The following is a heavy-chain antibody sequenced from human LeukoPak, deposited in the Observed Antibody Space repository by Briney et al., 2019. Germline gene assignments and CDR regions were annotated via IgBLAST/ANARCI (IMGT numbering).Heavy chain of an antibody. CDR2: ISSSGSTI. CDR3: AKADSAYSSSSDY. V-gene: IGHV3-11*01. CDR1: GFTFSDYY. J-gene: IGHJ4*02. Sequence: GGSLRLSCAASGFTFSDYYMSWIRQAPGKGLEWVSYISSSGSTIYYADSVKGRFTISRDNSKNTLYLQMNSLRAEDTAVYYCAKADSAYSSSSDYWGQGTLVTVSS. D-gene: IGHD6-13*01.